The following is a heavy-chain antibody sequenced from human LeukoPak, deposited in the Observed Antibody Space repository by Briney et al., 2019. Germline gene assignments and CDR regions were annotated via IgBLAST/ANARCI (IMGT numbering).Heavy chain of an antibody. D-gene: IGHD6-13*01. CDR2: IFYSGST. Sequence: SETLSLTCTVSGDSVISGSSYWGWIRQPPGKGLEWIGNIFYSGSTYYNPSLQSRVTISLDTSQNQFSLTLNPVTAADTAVYYCARAHSIASYYYGVDVWGQGTTVTVSS. CDR1: GDSVISGSSY. J-gene: IGHJ6*02. V-gene: IGHV4-39*07. CDR3: ARAHSIASYYYGVDV.